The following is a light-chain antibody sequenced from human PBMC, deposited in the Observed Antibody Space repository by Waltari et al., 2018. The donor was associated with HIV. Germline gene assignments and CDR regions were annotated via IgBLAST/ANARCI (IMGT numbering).Light chain of an antibody. CDR2: GAS. V-gene: IGKV3-15*01. J-gene: IGKJ4*01. CDR3: QQYKDWLALT. Sequence: EIVMTQSPATLSVSPGERATLSCRASQSISNNLAWYQQKPGQAPRPLLYGASTRATGIPARFSGSGSGTEFTLTISSLQSEDFAVYYCQQYKDWLALTFGGGTKVEIK. CDR1: QSISNN.